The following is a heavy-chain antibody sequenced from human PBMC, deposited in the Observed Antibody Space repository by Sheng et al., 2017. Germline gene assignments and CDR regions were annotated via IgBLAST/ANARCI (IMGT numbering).Heavy chain of an antibody. J-gene: IGHJ4*02. CDR3: AKDVHYDSSGSYFDY. CDR1: GFTFDDYA. V-gene: IGHV3-9*01. CDR2: ISWNSGSI. D-gene: IGHD3-22*01. Sequence: EVQLVESGGGLVQPGRSLRLSCAASGFTFDDYAMHWVRQAPGKGLEWVSGISWNSGSIGYADSVKGRFTISRDNAKNSLYLQMNSLRAEDTALYYCAKDVHYDSSGSYFDYWGQGTLVTV.